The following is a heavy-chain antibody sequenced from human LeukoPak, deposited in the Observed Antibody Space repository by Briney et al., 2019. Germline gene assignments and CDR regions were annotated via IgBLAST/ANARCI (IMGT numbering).Heavy chain of an antibody. D-gene: IGHD3-22*01. J-gene: IGHJ3*02. Sequence: SETLSLTCSISGGSISSKTYNWGWIRQPPGKGLEWIGSTYYTGSTHYNPSLKSRVTISVDTSKNQLSLKLTSVTAADMAVYYCARDRSSVHYSDAFDIWGQGTMVTVSS. CDR2: TYYTGST. V-gene: IGHV4-39*07. CDR3: ARDRSSVHYSDAFDI. CDR1: GGSISSKTYN.